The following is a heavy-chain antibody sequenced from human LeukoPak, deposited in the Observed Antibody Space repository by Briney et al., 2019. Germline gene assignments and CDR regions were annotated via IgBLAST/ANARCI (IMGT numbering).Heavy chain of an antibody. CDR3: ARIGGGSGWSDFDY. V-gene: IGHV1-2*02. CDR1: GYTFTGYY. CDR2: INPNSGGT. Sequence: GASVKVSCKASGYTFTGYYMHWVRQAPGQGLEWMGWINPNSGGTNYAQKFQGRVTMTRDTSISTAYMELSRLRSDDTAVYYCARIGGGSGWSDFDYWGQGTLVTVSS. J-gene: IGHJ4*02. D-gene: IGHD6-19*01.